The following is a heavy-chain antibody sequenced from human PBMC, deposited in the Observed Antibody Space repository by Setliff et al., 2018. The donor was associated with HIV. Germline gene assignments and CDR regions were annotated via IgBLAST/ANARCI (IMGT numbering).Heavy chain of an antibody. V-gene: IGHV4-61*09. CDR1: GASITSGSYY. J-gene: IGHJ4*02. CDR2: IYSRGPT. CDR3: ARDDSGYYYDY. D-gene: IGHD3-22*01. Sequence: SETLSLTCNVSGASITSGSYYWSWIRRPAGKGLEWIGHIYSRGPTNYNPSLRSRVIISVDTSKNQLSLSLSSVTAADTAVYYCARDDSGYYYDYWGQGKLGTVS.